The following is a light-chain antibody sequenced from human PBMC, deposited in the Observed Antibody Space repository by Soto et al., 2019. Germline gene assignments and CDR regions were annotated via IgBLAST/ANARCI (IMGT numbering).Light chain of an antibody. CDR3: QHYNGYPYT. J-gene: IGKJ2*01. CDR2: DAS. Sequence: DIQMSQTNIHLSASIGDRVTITCRASQSIDNWLAWYQQKPGKAPQLLIYDASRVKTGVPSRFTASGSGTEFTLTINTLQADDSATYFCQHYNGYPYTLGPGTKVEIK. CDR1: QSIDNW. V-gene: IGKV1-5*01.